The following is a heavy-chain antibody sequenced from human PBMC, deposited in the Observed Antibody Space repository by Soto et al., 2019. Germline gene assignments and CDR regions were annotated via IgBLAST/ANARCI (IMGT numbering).Heavy chain of an antibody. CDR2: ISYDGSNK. J-gene: IGHJ4*02. CDR1: GFTFSSYT. CDR3: ARDSTYNSGSTYFHF. Sequence: GGSLRLSCAASGFTFSSYTMHWVRQAPGKGLEWVAVISYDGSNKYYADSVKGRFAISRDNSKNTLYLQMNSLRAEDTAVYYCARDSTYNSGSTYFHFWGQGTLVTVSS. V-gene: IGHV3-30*09. D-gene: IGHD5-18*01.